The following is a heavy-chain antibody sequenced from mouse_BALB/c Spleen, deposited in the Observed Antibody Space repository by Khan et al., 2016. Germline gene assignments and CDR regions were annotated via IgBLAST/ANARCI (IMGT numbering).Heavy chain of an antibody. J-gene: IGHJ4*01. CDR3: ARSYYGYFAMDY. Sequence: QVQLQQSGTELPRPGASVKLSCKASGYTFTDYYLHWVMQRTGQGLEWIGEIFPGSGSTYYNEKFKGKASLTAATSSSPAYMQLISLTSEDSAVYFCARSYYGYFAMDYWGHGASVTVSS. D-gene: IGHD1-2*01. CDR2: IFPGSGST. CDR1: GYTFTDYY. V-gene: IGHV1-77*01.